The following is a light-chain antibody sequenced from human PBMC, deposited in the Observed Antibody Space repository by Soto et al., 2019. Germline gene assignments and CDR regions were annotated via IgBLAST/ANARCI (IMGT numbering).Light chain of an antibody. V-gene: IGLV2-14*01. Sequence: QSVLTQRASVSGSPGQSIALSCTGTSSDVGGYNYVSWYQQHPGKAPKRMIYDVTNRPSGVSTRFSGSKSGYTASLTISGLQAEDEADYYCSSYSTASTPSSVFGNGTKVTVL. CDR1: SSDVGGYNY. CDR3: SSYSTASTPSSV. J-gene: IGLJ1*01. CDR2: DVT.